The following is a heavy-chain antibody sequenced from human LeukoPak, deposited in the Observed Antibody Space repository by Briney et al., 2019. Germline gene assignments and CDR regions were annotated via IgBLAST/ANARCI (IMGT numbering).Heavy chain of an antibody. J-gene: IGHJ6*03. V-gene: IGHV1-69*06. CDR1: GGTFSSYA. CDR2: IIPIFGTA. D-gene: IGHD3-3*01. CDR3: ARGLHYDFWSGYLPLAHGDGEGYSHYYMDV. Sequence: ASVKVSCKASGGTFSSYAISWVRQAPGQGLEWMGGIIPIFGTANYAQKFQGRVTITADKSTNTAYMELSSLRSEDTAVYYCARGLHYDFWSGYLPLAHGDGEGYSHYYMDVWGKGTTVTVSS.